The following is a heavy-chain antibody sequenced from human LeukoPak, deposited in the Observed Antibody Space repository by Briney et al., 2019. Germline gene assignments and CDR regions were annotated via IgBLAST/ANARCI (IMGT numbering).Heavy chain of an antibody. J-gene: IGHJ3*02. D-gene: IGHD2-2*01. CDR2: INPNSGGT. V-gene: IGHV1-2*02. Sequence: ASVKVSCKASGYTFTDYYMHWVRQAPGQGLEWMGGINPNSGGTKYAQKFLGRVTMTRDTSITTAYMELSRLRSDDTAVYYCARVCSSTTCYVVNAFDIWGQGTMVTVSS. CDR1: GYTFTDYY. CDR3: ARVCSSTTCYVVNAFDI.